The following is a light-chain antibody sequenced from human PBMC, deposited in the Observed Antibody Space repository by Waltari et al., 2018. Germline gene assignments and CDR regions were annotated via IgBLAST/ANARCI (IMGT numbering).Light chain of an antibody. V-gene: IGKV3-20*01. CDR1: QSVSSSY. CDR3: QQYGSSPLT. J-gene: IGKJ4*01. Sequence: EIVLTQSPGTLSLSPGERATLSCRASQSVSSSYLAWYQQKPGQAPSLLIYGASSRATGIPDRFSGSGSGTDFTLNISRLEPEDFEVYYCQQYGSSPLTFGGGTKVEIK. CDR2: GAS.